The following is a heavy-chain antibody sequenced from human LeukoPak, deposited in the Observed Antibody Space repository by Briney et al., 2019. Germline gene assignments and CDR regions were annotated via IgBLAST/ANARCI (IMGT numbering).Heavy chain of an antibody. D-gene: IGHD3-3*01. V-gene: IGHV4-59*01. CDR2: IYYSGST. J-gene: IGHJ4*02. Sequence: SETLSLTCTVSGGSISSYYWSWIRQPPGKGLEWIGYIYYSGSTNYNPSLKSRVTISVDTSKNQFSLKLSSVTAADTAVYYCARKTYDFWSGNYFDYWGQGTLVTVSS. CDR3: ARKTYDFWSGNYFDY. CDR1: GGSISSYY.